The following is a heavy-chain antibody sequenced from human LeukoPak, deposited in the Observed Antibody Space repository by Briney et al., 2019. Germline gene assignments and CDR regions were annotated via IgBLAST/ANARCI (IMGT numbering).Heavy chain of an antibody. V-gene: IGHV1-46*01. D-gene: IGHD3-10*01. Sequence: ASVKVSCKASGYTFTSYYMHWVRQAPGQGLEWMGIINPSGGSTSYAQKFQGRVTMTADRSTNTVYMELSSLRSEDTAVYYCARAPDYYGSRSYYWIYWGQGTLVTVSS. CDR1: GYTFTSYY. CDR2: INPSGGST. J-gene: IGHJ4*02. CDR3: ARAPDYYGSRSYYWIY.